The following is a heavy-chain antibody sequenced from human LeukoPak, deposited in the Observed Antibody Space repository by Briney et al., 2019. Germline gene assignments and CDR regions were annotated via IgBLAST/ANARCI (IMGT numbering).Heavy chain of an antibody. Sequence: TGGSLRLSCAASGFTFSGYYMSWIRQAPGKGLEWVSYICSSGSTIYYADSVKGRFTISRDNAKNSLNLQMNSLRAEDTAVYYCARGRRGYSYGHPFDYWGEGTLVTVSS. CDR2: ICSSGSTI. D-gene: IGHD5-18*01. J-gene: IGHJ4*02. CDR1: GFTFSGYY. V-gene: IGHV3-11*01. CDR3: ARGRRGYSYGHPFDY.